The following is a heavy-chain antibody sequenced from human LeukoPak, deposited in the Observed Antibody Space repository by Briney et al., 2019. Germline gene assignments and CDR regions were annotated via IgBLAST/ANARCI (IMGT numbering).Heavy chain of an antibody. CDR1: GYTFTGYY. CDR2: FNPNSGDT. J-gene: IGHJ3*01. D-gene: IGHD3-22*01. CDR3: ARDGFYDRSGYYWNAFDF. V-gene: IGHV1-2*02. Sequence: GASVKVSCKASGYTFTGYYMHWVRQAPGQGLEWMGWFNPNSGDTEYAQKFQGRVTVTRDTSISTAYMELSRLRSDDTAVYYCARDGFYDRSGYYWNAFDFWGQGTVVTVSS.